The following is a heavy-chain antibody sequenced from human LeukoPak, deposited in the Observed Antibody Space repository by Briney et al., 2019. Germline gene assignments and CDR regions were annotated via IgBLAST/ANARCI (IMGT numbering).Heavy chain of an antibody. CDR1: GYSISSGDY. J-gene: IGHJ1*01. CDR3: ARNFIRTRHFQH. CDR2: IYSGGST. Sequence: PSETLSLTCTVSGYSISSGDYWGWIRQPPGKGLEWVSVIYSGGSTYYADSVKGRFTISRDNSKNTLYLQMNSLRAEDTAVYYCARNFIRTRHFQHWGQGTLVTVSS. D-gene: IGHD2-2*01. V-gene: IGHV3-66*01.